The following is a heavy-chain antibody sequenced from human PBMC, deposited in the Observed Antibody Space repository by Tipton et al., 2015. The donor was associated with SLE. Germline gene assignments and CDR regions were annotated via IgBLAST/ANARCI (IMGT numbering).Heavy chain of an antibody. CDR1: GGSFSGYY. Sequence: TLSLTCAVYGGSFSGYYWSWIRQPPGKGLEWIGEINHSGSTNYNPSLKSRVTISVDTSKNQFSLKLSSVTAADTAVYYCARDANGSRFYAFDIWGKGTMVTVSS. CDR3: ARDANGSRFYAFDI. V-gene: IGHV4-34*01. J-gene: IGHJ3*02. CDR2: INHSGST. D-gene: IGHD3-10*01.